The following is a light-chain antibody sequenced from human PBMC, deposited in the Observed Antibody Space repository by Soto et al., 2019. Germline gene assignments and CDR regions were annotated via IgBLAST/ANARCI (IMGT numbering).Light chain of an antibody. Sequence: EIVLTQSPGTLSLSPGETATLSCRASQSVSSTYLAWYQQKPGQAPGLLLYGASNRASGIPDRFSGSGSGTDFSLTISRLEPEDFAVYYCQHYGSSPTFGGGTKVDI. CDR1: QSVSSTY. CDR3: QHYGSSPT. CDR2: GAS. J-gene: IGKJ4*01. V-gene: IGKV3-20*01.